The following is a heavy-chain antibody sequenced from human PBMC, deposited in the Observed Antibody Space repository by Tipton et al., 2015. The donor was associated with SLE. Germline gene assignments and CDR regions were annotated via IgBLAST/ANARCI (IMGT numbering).Heavy chain of an antibody. Sequence: SLRLSCAVSGASISSTTRWGWVRQSPEKGLEWIGDIYHTGTTNYNPSLKSRVSISVDKSRNHFSLELIFVTAADTAVYFCARQGRSNVYYYNSLDVWGQGTTVTVSS. CDR3: ARQGRSNVYYYNSLDV. J-gene: IGHJ6*02. CDR1: GASISSTTR. V-gene: IGHV4-4*01. CDR2: IYHTGTT.